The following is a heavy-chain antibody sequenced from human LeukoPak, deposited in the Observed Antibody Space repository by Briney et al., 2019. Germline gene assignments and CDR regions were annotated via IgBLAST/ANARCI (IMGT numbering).Heavy chain of an antibody. J-gene: IGHJ5*02. CDR3: ARDRGLVVPSNWFDP. CDR1: GGPISSYY. V-gene: IGHV4-59*01. Sequence: PSETLSLTCTVSGGPISSYYWSWIRQPPGKGLEWIGYIYHSGSTNYNPSLKGRVTISVDTSKNQFSLKLSSVTAADTAVYYCARDRGLVVPSNWFDPWGQGTLVTVSS. D-gene: IGHD2-2*01. CDR2: IYHSGST.